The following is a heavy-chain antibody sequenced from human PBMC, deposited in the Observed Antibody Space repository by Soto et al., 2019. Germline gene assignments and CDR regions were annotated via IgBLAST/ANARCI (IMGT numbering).Heavy chain of an antibody. D-gene: IGHD2-8*01. CDR2: IKPDGSAT. V-gene: IGHV3-7*05. CDR3: SRNGR. J-gene: IGHJ4*01. Sequence: EVQLVESGGGLVQPGGSLRLSCAASGFTFNTYWMSWVRQAPGKGLEWVANIKPDGSATDYVDSVKGRFTISRDIANNSLFLQMNSLRAEDTAVYYCSRNGRWGHGTFVTVSS. CDR1: GFTFNTYW.